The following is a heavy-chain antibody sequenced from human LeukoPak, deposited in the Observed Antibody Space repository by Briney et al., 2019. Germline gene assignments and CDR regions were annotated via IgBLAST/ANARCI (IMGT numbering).Heavy chain of an antibody. J-gene: IGHJ5*02. CDR3: AKETDYSHPNYFDP. CDR1: GDSISSSYW. CDR2: ISRSGST. D-gene: IGHD4-11*01. V-gene: IGHV4-4*02. Sequence: PSETLSLTCTVTGDSISSSYWWSWVRQPPGKGLEWIGQISRSGSTNYSPSLKSRVTISLDNSKNLFSLKMTSVTPADTAVYYCAKETDYSHPNYFDPWGQGTLVTVSS.